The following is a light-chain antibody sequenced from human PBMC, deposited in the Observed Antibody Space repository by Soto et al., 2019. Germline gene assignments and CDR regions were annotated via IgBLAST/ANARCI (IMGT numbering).Light chain of an antibody. Sequence: QSVLTQPASVSGSPGQSITISCTGTSSDVGSYNLVSWYQQHPGKAPKLLIYEGIKRPSGVSNRFSGSKSGNTASLTISGLQAEDEVDYYCSSYAVSSFYVFGTGTRSPS. J-gene: IGLJ1*01. CDR1: SSDVGSYNL. V-gene: IGLV2-23*01. CDR3: SSYAVSSFYV. CDR2: EGI.